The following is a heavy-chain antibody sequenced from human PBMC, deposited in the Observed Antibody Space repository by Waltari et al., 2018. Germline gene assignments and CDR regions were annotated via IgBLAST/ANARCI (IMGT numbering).Heavy chain of an antibody. V-gene: IGHV3-7*04. CDR1: GCSFRGRW. J-gene: IGHJ4*02. Sequence: EVQLVESGGGLVQPGGSLRLSCAVPGCSFRGRWMTWVRQAPGKGREWVAHIKEDGGEKDYVDSVKGRFIISRDNANNSLHLQMDSLRAEDTAVYYCGRVEDVGSRFRAAHYWGQGTLVTVSS. D-gene: IGHD3-22*01. CDR2: IKEDGGEK. CDR3: GRVEDVGSRFRAAHY.